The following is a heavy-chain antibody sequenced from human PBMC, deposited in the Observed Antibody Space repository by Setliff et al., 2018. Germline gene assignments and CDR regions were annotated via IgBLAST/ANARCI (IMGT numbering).Heavy chain of an antibody. CDR3: AHRYYDFWSGYDFFDY. CDR1: GFSLSTSGVG. D-gene: IGHD3-3*01. CDR2: IYWNDDK. J-gene: IGHJ4*02. V-gene: IGHV2-5*01. Sequence: SGPTLVNPTQTLTLTCTFSGFSLSTSGVGVGWIRQPPGKALEWLALIYWNDDKRYSPSLKSRLTITKDTSKNQVVLTMTNMDPVDTATYYCAHRYYDFWSGYDFFDYWGQGTLVTVS.